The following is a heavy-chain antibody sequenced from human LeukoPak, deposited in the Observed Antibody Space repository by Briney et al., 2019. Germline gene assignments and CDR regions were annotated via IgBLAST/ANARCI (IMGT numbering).Heavy chain of an antibody. CDR2: ISGSGGST. Sequence: PGGSLRLSCEASGFTLRSYAMSWVRQAPGKGLEWVSVISGSGGSTFYADSVKGRFTISRDNAKNSLYLQMNSLRAEDTAVYYCARDIVVVPAAIHGGDYWGQGTLVTVSS. J-gene: IGHJ4*02. D-gene: IGHD2-2*02. V-gene: IGHV3-23*01. CDR1: GFTLRSYA. CDR3: ARDIVVVPAAIHGGDY.